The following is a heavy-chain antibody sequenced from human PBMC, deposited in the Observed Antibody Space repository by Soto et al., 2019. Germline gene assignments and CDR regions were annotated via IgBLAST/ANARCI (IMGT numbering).Heavy chain of an antibody. CDR1: GYTFTSYD. Sequence: ASVKVSCKASGYTFTSYDINWVRQATGQGLEWMGWMNPNSGNTGYAQKFQGRVTMTRNTSISTAYMELSSLRSEDTAVYYCALVGDYIWGSYRHFDYWGQGTLVTVSS. V-gene: IGHV1-8*01. D-gene: IGHD3-16*02. CDR3: ALVGDYIWGSYRHFDY. J-gene: IGHJ4*02. CDR2: MNPNSGNT.